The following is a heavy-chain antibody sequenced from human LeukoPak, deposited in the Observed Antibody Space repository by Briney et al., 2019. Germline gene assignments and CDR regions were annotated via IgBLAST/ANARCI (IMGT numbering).Heavy chain of an antibody. CDR2: ISGDAITT. Sequence: GGSLRLSCTASGFSFRTYIMAWVRQVPGKGLEWISAISGDAITTYYAVPVKGRFTISRDNFRNTLSLQMYSLVADDSAVYYCAKDASPYSNYAVRWFDSWGQGTLVTVSS. V-gene: IGHV3-23*01. CDR1: GFSFRTYI. D-gene: IGHD4/OR15-4a*01. CDR3: AKDASPYSNYAVRWFDS. J-gene: IGHJ5*01.